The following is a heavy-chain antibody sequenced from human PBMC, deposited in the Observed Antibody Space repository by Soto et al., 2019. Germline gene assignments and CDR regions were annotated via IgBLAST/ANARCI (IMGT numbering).Heavy chain of an antibody. Sequence: RSQTLSLTCAISGDSVSINSAAWNWIRQSPSRGLEWLGRTYYRSKWYNDYAVSVKSRITINPDTSKNQFSLQLNSVTPEDTAVYYCARDAARNYYYYYGMDVWGQWTTVTVSS. CDR2: TYYRSKWYN. CDR3: ARDAARNYYYYYGMDV. CDR1: GDSVSINSAA. J-gene: IGHJ6*02. V-gene: IGHV6-1*01. D-gene: IGHD6-6*01.